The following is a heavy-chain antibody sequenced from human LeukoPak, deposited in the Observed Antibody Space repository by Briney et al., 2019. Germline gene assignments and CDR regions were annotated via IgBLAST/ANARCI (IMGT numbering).Heavy chain of an antibody. V-gene: IGHV3-11*04. Sequence: GGSLRLSCAASGFSFSDYYMSWLRQAPGKGLEWVSYISSSGSTIYYADSVMGRFTISRDNAKNSLYLQMNSLRAEDTAVYFCARGEAVAGLHTFDYWGQGTLVTVSS. CDR3: ARGEAVAGLHTFDY. CDR2: ISSSGSTI. J-gene: IGHJ4*02. D-gene: IGHD6-19*01. CDR1: GFSFSDYY.